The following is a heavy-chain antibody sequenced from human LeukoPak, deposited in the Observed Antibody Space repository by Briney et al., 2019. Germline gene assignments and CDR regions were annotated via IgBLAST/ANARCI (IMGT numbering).Heavy chain of an antibody. CDR3: ARAAAGYYMDV. CDR1: GGSISSGSYY. Sequence: SETLSLTCTVSGGSISSGSYYWSWIRQPAGKGLEWIGRIYTSGSTNYNPSLKSRVTISVDTSKNQFSLKLSSVTAADTAVYYCARAAAGYYMDVWGKGTTVTISS. V-gene: IGHV4-61*02. CDR2: IYTSGST. J-gene: IGHJ6*03. D-gene: IGHD6-13*01.